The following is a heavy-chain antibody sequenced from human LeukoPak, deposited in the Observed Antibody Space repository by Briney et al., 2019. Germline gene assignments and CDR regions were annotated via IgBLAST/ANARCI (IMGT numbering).Heavy chain of an antibody. CDR3: ARSPYRRITMVRGVYFDY. D-gene: IGHD3-10*01. CDR1: GGSFSGYY. Sequence: PSETLSLTCAVYGGSFSGYYWSWIRQPPGKGLEWIGEIDHSGSTNYNPSLKSRVTISVDTSKNQFSLKLSSVTAADTAVYYCARSPYRRITMVRGVYFDYWGQGTLVTVSS. V-gene: IGHV4-34*01. J-gene: IGHJ4*02. CDR2: IDHSGST.